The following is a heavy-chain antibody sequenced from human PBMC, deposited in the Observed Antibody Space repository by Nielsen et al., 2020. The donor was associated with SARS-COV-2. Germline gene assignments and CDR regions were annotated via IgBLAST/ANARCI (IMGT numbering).Heavy chain of an antibody. CDR2: INSSGGRK. J-gene: IGHJ5*02. D-gene: IGHD2-15*01. V-gene: IGHV3-48*03. Sequence: GESLKISCAASGFTLSSYEMNWVRQAPGKGLEWVSHINSSGGRKYYGDSAKGRFTISRDNARNSLYLQMNSLRAEDTAVYYCAREGYCSGGNCGWFDPWGQGTQVTVSS. CDR3: AREGYCSGGNCGWFDP. CDR1: GFTLSSYE.